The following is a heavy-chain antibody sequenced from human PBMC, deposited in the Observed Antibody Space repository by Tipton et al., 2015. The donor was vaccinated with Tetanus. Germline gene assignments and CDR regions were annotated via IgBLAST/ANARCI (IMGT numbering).Heavy chain of an antibody. Sequence: TLSLTCTVSGGSIGRGGYYWSWIRQHPGMGLEWIGDIYYSGSTYYNPSLKSRVTISVDTSKNQFSLKLNSVTAADTAVYYCARDQARGARGWNYFDFWGQGTLVTVSS. CDR3: ARDQARGARGWNYFDF. CDR1: GGSIGRGGYY. V-gene: IGHV4-31*03. D-gene: IGHD1-26*01. CDR2: IYYSGST. J-gene: IGHJ4*02.